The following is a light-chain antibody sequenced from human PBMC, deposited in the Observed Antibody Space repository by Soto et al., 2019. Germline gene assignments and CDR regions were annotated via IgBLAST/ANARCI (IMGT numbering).Light chain of an antibody. CDR3: QQYYSDWT. Sequence: VRVALSPSTLSASIGDRVTITFRDSQGMSGWVAWYQQKPGTAPKLLIYEAYNLESGVPSRFSGSGSGTEFTLTISSLQPDDFATYYCQQYYSDWTFGQGTKVDIK. J-gene: IGKJ1*01. CDR1: QGMSGW. CDR2: EAY. V-gene: IGKV1-5*01.